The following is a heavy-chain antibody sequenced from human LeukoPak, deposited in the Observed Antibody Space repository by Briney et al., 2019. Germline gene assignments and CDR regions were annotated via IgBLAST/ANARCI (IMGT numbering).Heavy chain of an antibody. CDR1: GFTFNSYW. CDR3: AREEAWYFWPRSYMDV. D-gene: IGHD1-14*01. V-gene: IGHV3-7*01. J-gene: IGHJ6*03. Sequence: PGGSLRLSCAASGFTFNSYWMSWVRQAPGKGLEWVANIKQDGSEKYYVDSVKGRFTISRDNAKNSLYLQMNSLRAEDTAVYYCAREEAWYFWPRSYMDVWGKGTTVTVSS. CDR2: IKQDGSEK.